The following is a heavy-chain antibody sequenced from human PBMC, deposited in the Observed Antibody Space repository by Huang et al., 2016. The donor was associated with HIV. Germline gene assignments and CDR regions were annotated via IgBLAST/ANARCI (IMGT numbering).Heavy chain of an antibody. CDR1: GYSFSSYW. D-gene: IGHD6-6*01. CDR3: ARRFSSSSGYFDY. J-gene: IGHJ4*02. V-gene: IGHV5-51*01. CDR2: IFPDDSDT. Sequence: VQLVQSGAEVKKPGESLKLSCKGYGYSFSSYWIAWVRQMTGKGLEWMGIIFPDDSDTTYSPSFEGQVTISADKSIGTAYLQWSSLKASDTAMYYCARRFSSSSGYFDYWGQGSLVTVSS.